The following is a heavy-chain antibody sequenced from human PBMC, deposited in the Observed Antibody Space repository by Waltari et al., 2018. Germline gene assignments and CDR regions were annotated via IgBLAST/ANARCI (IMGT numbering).Heavy chain of an antibody. D-gene: IGHD1-26*01. CDR3: ARGNGGYSD. J-gene: IGHJ4*02. V-gene: IGHV4-34*02. Sequence: QVQLQQWGAGLLKPSETLSLTCGVSGGSFSGYYWGWIRQPPGKGLEWIGEVDQGGSATYHPSLKSRVTMSVDTSSNQISLKMISVTAADTAVYYCARGNGGYSDWGPGALVAVSS. CDR2: VDQGGSA. CDR1: GGSFSGYY.